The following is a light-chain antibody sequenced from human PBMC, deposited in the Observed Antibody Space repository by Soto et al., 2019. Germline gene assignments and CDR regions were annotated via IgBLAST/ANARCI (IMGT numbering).Light chain of an antibody. CDR3: QQRFTWPRT. CDR2: DAS. CDR1: QSVSKY. J-gene: IGKJ1*01. V-gene: IGKV3-11*01. Sequence: ENVLTQSPATLSLSPGERATVSCRASQSVSKYLAWYQQKPGQAPRLLIYDASTRATGIPARFSGSGSETDFTLTVSSLQPEDFAVYYCQQRFTWPRTFGQGTRVEMK.